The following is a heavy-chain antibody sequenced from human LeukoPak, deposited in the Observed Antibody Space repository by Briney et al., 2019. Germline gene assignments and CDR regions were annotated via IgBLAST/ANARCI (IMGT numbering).Heavy chain of an antibody. D-gene: IGHD2-15*01. Sequence: PSETLSLTCTVSGGSISSYYWSWIRQPPGKGLEWIGYIYTSGSTNYNPSLKSRVTISVDTSKNQFSLKLSSVTAADTAVYYCARRREGLYYFDYWGQGTLVTVSS. CDR3: ARRREGLYYFDY. CDR1: GGSISSYY. CDR2: IYTSGST. J-gene: IGHJ4*02. V-gene: IGHV4-4*09.